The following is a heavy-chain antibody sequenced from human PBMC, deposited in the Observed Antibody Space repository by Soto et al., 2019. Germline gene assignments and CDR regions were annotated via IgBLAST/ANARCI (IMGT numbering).Heavy chain of an antibody. V-gene: IGHV4-30-4*01. CDR1: GGPVRDAFSY. CDR2: LSYTGST. J-gene: IGHJ3*02. Sequence: QVHLQESGPQLVKPSQPLSLTCTVSGGPVRDAFSYWTWIRQPPGKGPEWMGYLSYTGSTYYNPSLRNRATISVDGSSNLLSLRLSSVTAADTAVDYCARELEGGVFDIWGRGTLVAVSS. D-gene: IGHD2-8*02. CDR3: ARELEGGVFDI.